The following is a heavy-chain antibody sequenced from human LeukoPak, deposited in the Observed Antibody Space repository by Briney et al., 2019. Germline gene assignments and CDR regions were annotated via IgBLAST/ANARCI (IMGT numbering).Heavy chain of an antibody. CDR3: ARDLSSGFYYYYYGMDV. J-gene: IGHJ6*02. V-gene: IGHV3-21*01. Sequence: GGSLRLSCAASGFTFNSYNMNWVRQAPGKGLEWVSLISPDSSYTYYADSVKGRFTISRDNAKNTLYLQMNSLRAEDTAVYYCARDLSSGFYYYYYGMDVWGQGTTVTVSS. CDR2: ISPDSSYT. D-gene: IGHD6-19*01. CDR1: GFTFNSYN.